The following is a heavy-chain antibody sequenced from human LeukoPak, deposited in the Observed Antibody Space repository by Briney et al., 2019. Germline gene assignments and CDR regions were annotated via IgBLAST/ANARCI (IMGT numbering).Heavy chain of an antibody. J-gene: IGHJ4*02. CDR1: GVSIAKTFYC. CDR3: ARRQEGHDY. CDR2: IYTTGGT. V-gene: IGHV4-61*02. Sequence: SETLSLTCTVSGVSIAKTFYCWSWLRRPAGKGLEWIGRIYTTGGTDYNPSLKSRVTISLDTAKNQFSLKMASVSAADTAVYYCARRQEGHDYWGQGTLVTVSS.